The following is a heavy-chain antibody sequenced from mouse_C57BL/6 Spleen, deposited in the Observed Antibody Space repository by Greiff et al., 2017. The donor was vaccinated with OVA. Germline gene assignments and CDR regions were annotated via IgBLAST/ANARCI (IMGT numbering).Heavy chain of an antibody. Sequence: DVKLQESGGGLVKPGGSLKLSCAASGFTFSDYGMHWVRQAPEKGLEWVAYISRGSSTIYYADTVKGRFTISRDNAKNTLFLQMTSLRSEDTAMYYGARPAGLYGNCGYFDVWGTGTTVTVSS. CDR1: GFTFSDYG. V-gene: IGHV5-17*01. CDR2: ISRGSSTI. J-gene: IGHJ1*03. D-gene: IGHD2-1*01. CDR3: ARPAGLYGNCGYFDV.